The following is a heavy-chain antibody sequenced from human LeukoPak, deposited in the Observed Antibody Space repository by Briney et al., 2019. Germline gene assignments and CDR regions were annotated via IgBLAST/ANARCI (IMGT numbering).Heavy chain of an antibody. D-gene: IGHD3-22*01. V-gene: IGHV1-2*06. CDR1: GYTFTGYY. CDR3: ARDDDSSGGGWFDP. CDR2: INPNSGGT. J-gene: IGHJ5*02. Sequence: ASVKVSCKASGYTFTGYYMHWVRQAPGQGLEWMGRINPNSGGTNYAQKLQGRVTMTTDTSTSTAYMELRSLRSDDTAVYYCARDDDSSGGGWFDPWGQGTLVTVSS.